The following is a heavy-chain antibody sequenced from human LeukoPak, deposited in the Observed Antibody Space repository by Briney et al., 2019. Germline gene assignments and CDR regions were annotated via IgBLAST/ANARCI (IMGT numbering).Heavy chain of an antibody. CDR3: ARALIVGASIDY. CDR1: GFTFSSYA. CDR2: ISYDGSNK. D-gene: IGHD1-26*01. Sequence: GGSLRLSCAASGFTFSSYAMHWVRQAPGKGLEWVAVISYDGSNKYYADSVKGRFTISRDNAKNTLYLQMNSLRAEDTAVYYCARALIVGASIDYWGQGTLVTVSS. J-gene: IGHJ4*02. V-gene: IGHV3-30-3*01.